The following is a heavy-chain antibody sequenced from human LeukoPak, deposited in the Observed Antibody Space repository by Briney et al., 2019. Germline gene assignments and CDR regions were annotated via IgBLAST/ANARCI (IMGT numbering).Heavy chain of an antibody. J-gene: IGHJ4*02. Sequence: GRSLRLSCAASGFTFSNFAMHWVRQAPGKGLEWVAVTSYDGNKPYYADSVKGRFTISRDNSKNTLYLQMNSLRAEDTAVYYCAKASTVTTDYFDCWGQGTLVTVSS. D-gene: IGHD4-17*01. CDR3: AKASTVTTDYFDC. CDR1: GFTFSNFA. CDR2: TSYDGNKP. V-gene: IGHV3-30*04.